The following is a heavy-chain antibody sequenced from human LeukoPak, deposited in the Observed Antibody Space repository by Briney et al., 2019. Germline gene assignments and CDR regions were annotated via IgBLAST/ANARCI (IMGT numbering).Heavy chain of an antibody. CDR3: ARDADDSSGYSNFDY. CDR1: GFTFSSYW. Sequence: PGGSLRLSCAASGFTFSSYWMSWVRQAPGKGLEWVANIKQDGSEKYYVDSVKGRFTISRDNAKNSLYLQMNSLRAEDTAVYYCARDADDSSGYSNFDYWGQGTLVTVSS. J-gene: IGHJ4*02. CDR2: IKQDGSEK. V-gene: IGHV3-7*01. D-gene: IGHD3-22*01.